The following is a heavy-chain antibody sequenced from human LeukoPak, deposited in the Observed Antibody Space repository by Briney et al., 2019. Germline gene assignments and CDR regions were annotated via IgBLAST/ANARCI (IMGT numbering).Heavy chain of an antibody. CDR1: AYTFSNYG. CDR2: ISISKGNT. D-gene: IGHD6-25*01. Sequence: ASVKVSCKASAYTFSNYGINWVRQAPGQGLEWMGWISISKGNTIHGQKLLDRVTMTRDTSTSTAYMGLRSLRSDDTAVYYCARDKRYALDIWGQGTMVTVSS. CDR3: ARDKRYALDI. V-gene: IGHV1-18*01. J-gene: IGHJ3*02.